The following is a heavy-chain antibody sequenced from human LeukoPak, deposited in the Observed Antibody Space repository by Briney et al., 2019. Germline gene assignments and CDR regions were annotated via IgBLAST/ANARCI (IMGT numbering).Heavy chain of an antibody. CDR2: IYPGDSAT. Sequence: GESLKISFKGSGYSFTSYWIGGVRQMPGKGLGWMGIIYPGDSATRYSPSFRGQVTSTADKSISTAYLQWSSLKAADTAMYYCATSYDILTPFDYWGQGTLVTVSS. CDR3: ATSYDILTPFDY. CDR1: GYSFTSYW. J-gene: IGHJ4*02. V-gene: IGHV5-51*01. D-gene: IGHD3-9*01.